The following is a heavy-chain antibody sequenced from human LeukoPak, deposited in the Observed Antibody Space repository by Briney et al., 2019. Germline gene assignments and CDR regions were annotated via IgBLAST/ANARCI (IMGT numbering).Heavy chain of an antibody. CDR1: GFTVSSNY. V-gene: IGHV3-66*01. Sequence: GGSLRLSCAASGFTVSSNYMSRVRQAPGKGLEWVSVIYSGGSTYYADSVKGRFTISRDNTKNTLYLQMNSLRAEDTAVYYCARVNGGYESIGMDYWGQGTLVTVSS. D-gene: IGHD5-12*01. J-gene: IGHJ4*02. CDR2: IYSGGST. CDR3: ARVNGGYESIGMDY.